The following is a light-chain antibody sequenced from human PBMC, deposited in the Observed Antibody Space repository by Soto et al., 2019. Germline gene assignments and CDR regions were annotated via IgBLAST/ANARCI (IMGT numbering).Light chain of an antibody. CDR3: QQLNTYPHT. Sequence: DIQLTQSPSFLSASVGDRVTITCRASQGISSSLAWFQQKPGKAPKLLIYAASTLQSRVPSRFSGSGSGTDFTLTISSLQPEDFATYYCQQLNTYPHTFGQGTKLEIE. V-gene: IGKV1-9*01. J-gene: IGKJ2*01. CDR1: QGISSS. CDR2: AAS.